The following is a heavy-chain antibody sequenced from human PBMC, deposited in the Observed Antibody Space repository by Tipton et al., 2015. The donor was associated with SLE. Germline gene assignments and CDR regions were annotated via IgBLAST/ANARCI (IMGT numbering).Heavy chain of an antibody. CDR2: IYYSGST. CDR3: ARDYELQLVGHFDY. D-gene: IGHD6-13*01. J-gene: IGHJ4*02. V-gene: IGHV4-39*07. CDR1: GASITRSTYY. Sequence: TLSLTCTVSGASITRSTYYWGWIRQPPGKGLEWIGSIYYSGSTYYNPSLKSRVTISVDTSKNQFSLKLSSVTAADTAVFYCARDYELQLVGHFDYWGQGTLVTVSS.